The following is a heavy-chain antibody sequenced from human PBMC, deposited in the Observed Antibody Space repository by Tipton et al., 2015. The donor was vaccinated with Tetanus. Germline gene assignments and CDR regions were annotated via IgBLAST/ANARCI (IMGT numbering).Heavy chain of an antibody. V-gene: IGHV4-30-2*01. Sequence: TLSLTCTVSGGSINSPDYSWGWIRQPPEKGLEWIGYIYQIGSTSYNPSLATRVTITADKSKNQFSLNLRSVTAADTAVYYCARDRGQQFVSDWFDPWGQGTLVTVSS. CDR2: IYQIGST. CDR1: GGSINSPDYS. CDR3: ARDRGQQFVSDWFDP. J-gene: IGHJ5*02. D-gene: IGHD6-6*01.